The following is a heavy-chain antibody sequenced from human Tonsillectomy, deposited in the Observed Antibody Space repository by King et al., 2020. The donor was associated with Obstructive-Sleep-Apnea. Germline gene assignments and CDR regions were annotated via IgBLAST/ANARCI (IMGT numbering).Heavy chain of an antibody. CDR2: ISYDGSNK. Sequence: VQLVESGGGVVQPGRSLRLSCAASGFTFSHYAVHWVRQAPGKGLDWVADISYDGSNKYYADSVKGRFTISRDISKSTLLLQMNSLRAEDTAVYYCARGRLVGAIDYWGQGTLVTVSS. CDR3: ARGRLVGAIDY. V-gene: IGHV3-30-3*01. D-gene: IGHD1-26*01. CDR1: GFTFSHYA. J-gene: IGHJ4*02.